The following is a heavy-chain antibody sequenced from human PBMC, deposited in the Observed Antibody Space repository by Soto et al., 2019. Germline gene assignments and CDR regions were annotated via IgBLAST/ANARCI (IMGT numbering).Heavy chain of an antibody. CDR3: ARRSGRAFDI. V-gene: IGHV4-59*08. CDR1: GGSISSYY. CDR2: IFYSGST. Sequence: QVQLQESGPGLVKPSETLSLTCTVSGGSISSYYWSWIRQPPGKGLEWIGYIFYSGSTDYNPSLKSRFNLAVDTSKNQFSRRLSSVTAADTAVYYCARRSGRAFDIWGQGTMVTVSS. J-gene: IGHJ3*02.